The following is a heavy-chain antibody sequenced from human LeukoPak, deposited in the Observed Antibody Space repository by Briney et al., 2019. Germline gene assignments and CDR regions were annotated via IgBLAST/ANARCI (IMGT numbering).Heavy chain of an antibody. V-gene: IGHV4-38-2*01. CDR3: ARFNYYDSSGYYSPLYYYYYYYMDV. D-gene: IGHD3-22*01. Sequence: TSETLSLTCAVSGYSISSGYYWGWIRQPPGKGLEWIGSIYHSGSTCYNPSLKSRVTISVDTSKNQFSLKLSSVTAADTAVYYCARFNYYDSSGYYSPLYYYYYYYMDVWGKGTTVTVSS. CDR1: GYSISSGYY. J-gene: IGHJ6*03. CDR2: IYHSGST.